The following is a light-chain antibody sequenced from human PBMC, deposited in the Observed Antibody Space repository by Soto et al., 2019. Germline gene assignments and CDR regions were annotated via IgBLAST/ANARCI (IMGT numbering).Light chain of an antibody. V-gene: IGKV3-20*01. CDR1: QSVSSSY. CDR2: GAS. J-gene: IGKJ3*01. CDR3: QDLGTSPSP. Sequence: EIVLTQSPGTLSLSPGERATLSCRASQSVSSSYLAWYQQKPGQAPRLLIYGASSRATGIPDRFSGSGSGTDFTLTISRLEPDVFGVGYRQDLGTSPSPCAPGT.